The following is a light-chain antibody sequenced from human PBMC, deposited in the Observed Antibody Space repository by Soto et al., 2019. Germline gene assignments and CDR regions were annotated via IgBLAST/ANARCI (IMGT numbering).Light chain of an antibody. V-gene: IGKV3-11*01. Sequence: EIVLTQSPVTLSLSAGDRATLSCRASQSVSSYLAWYQQKPGQAPRLLIFDASNRATGVPARFSGSGSGTDFTLTISSLEPEDFAVYYCQQRSNWPPITFGQGTRLEIK. CDR3: QQRSNWPPIT. CDR1: QSVSSY. CDR2: DAS. J-gene: IGKJ5*01.